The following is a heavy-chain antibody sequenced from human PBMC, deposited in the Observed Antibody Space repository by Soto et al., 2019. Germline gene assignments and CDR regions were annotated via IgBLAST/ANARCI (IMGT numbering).Heavy chain of an antibody. Sequence: SETLSLTCTVSGGTISSWYWSWIRQPPGKGLEWIGYIYYSGSTYYNPPLRGRVTISIDTSKNHFFLNLSSVTAADTAVYYCARIGLTTALLWGQGTLVTVSS. V-gene: IGHV4-59*08. D-gene: IGHD4-17*01. CDR3: ARIGLTTALL. CDR1: GGTISSWY. J-gene: IGHJ4*02. CDR2: IYYSGST.